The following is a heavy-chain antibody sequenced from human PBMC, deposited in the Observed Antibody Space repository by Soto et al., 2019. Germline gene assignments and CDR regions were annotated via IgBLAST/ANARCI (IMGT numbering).Heavy chain of an antibody. J-gene: IGHJ5*02. D-gene: IGHD4-17*01. CDR3: ARVWTTVTNWFDP. V-gene: IGHV4-30-2*01. CDR2: IYYTGNT. CDR1: GGYINSGDYS. Sequence: PSETLSLTCPVSGGYINSGDYSWTWIRQPPGKGLEWIGYIYYTGNTYSNMSLKSRVTISVDRSNNRFSLKLSAVTSSDTSVYYCARVWTTVTNWFDPWGQGTLVTFSS.